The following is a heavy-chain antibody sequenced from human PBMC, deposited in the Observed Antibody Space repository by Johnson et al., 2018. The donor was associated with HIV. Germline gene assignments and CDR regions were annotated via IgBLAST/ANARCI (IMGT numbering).Heavy chain of an antibody. J-gene: IGHJ3*02. V-gene: IGHV3-13*01. CDR3: TTMSALWFGDIHVFGDGFDI. CDR1: GFTFSSYD. D-gene: IGHD3-10*01. CDR2: IGTAGNT. Sequence: VQLVESGGGLVKPGGSLRLSCAASGFTFSSYDMHWVRQATGKGLEWVSAIGTAGNTYYVDSVKGRFTISRDNAKNSLYLQMNSLRAEDTAMYYCTTMSALWFGDIHVFGDGFDIWGQGTMVTVSS.